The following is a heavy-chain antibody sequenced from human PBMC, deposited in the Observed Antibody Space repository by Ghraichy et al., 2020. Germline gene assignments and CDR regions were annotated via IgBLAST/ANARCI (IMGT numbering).Heavy chain of an antibody. CDR2: IYSSGST. CDR3: ARGIYEMATIVAGIYFDY. CDR1: GFTVSSNY. V-gene: IGHV3-53*01. J-gene: IGHJ4*02. D-gene: IGHD5-24*01. Sequence: GGSLRLSCAASGFTVSSNYMSWVRQAPGKGLEWVSVIYSSGSTYYSDSVKGRFTISRDNSKNTLYRQMNSLRAEDTAGYYCARGIYEMATIVAGIYFDYWGQGTLVTVSS.